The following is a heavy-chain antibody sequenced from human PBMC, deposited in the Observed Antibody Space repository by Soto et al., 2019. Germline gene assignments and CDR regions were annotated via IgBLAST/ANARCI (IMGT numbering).Heavy chain of an antibody. Sequence: ASVKVSCKASGYTFTSYDINWVRQATGQGLEWMGWMNPNSGNTGYAQKFQGRATMTRNTSISTAYMELSSLRSEDTAVYYCARLVVAANLCWFDPWGQGTLVTVSS. V-gene: IGHV1-8*01. CDR1: GYTFTSYD. CDR2: MNPNSGNT. D-gene: IGHD2-15*01. J-gene: IGHJ5*02. CDR3: ARLVVAANLCWFDP.